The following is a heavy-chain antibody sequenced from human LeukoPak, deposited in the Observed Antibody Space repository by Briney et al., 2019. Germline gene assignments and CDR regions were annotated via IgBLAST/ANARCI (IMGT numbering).Heavy chain of an antibody. CDR2: ISSSSSYI. Sequence: GGSLRLSCAASGFTFSSYSMNWVRQAPGKGLEWVSSISSSSSYIYYADSVKGRFTISRDNAKNSLYLQMNSLRAEDTAVYYCARRGDSSSSGPFDIWGQGTMVTVSS. J-gene: IGHJ3*02. CDR1: GFTFSSYS. V-gene: IGHV3-21*04. D-gene: IGHD6-6*01. CDR3: ARRGDSSSSGPFDI.